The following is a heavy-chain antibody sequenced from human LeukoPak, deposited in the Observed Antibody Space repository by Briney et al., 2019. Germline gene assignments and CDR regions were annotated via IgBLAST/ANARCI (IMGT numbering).Heavy chain of an antibody. CDR1: GFTFSSYS. Sequence: PGGSLRLSCAASGFTFSSYSMNWVRQAPGKGLEWGSSISNSSSYIYYADSVKRRFTISRDNAKYSLYLQMNSLRAEDTAVYYCASGKIFGVVTAQDLDYYGMEVWGQGTTVTVSS. CDR3: ASGKIFGVVTAQDLDYYGMEV. CDR2: ISNSSSYI. V-gene: IGHV3-21*01. J-gene: IGHJ6*02. D-gene: IGHD3-3*01.